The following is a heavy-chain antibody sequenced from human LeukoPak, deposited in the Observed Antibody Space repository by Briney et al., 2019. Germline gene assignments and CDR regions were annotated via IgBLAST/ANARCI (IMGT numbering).Heavy chain of an antibody. Sequence: GASVKVSCKASGYTFTSYEINWVRQATGQGLEWMGWMNPNSGNTGYAQKFQGRVTMTRNTSISTAYMELSSLRSEDTAVYYCATARFSYDFWSGYYTSWFDPWGQGTLVTVSS. V-gene: IGHV1-8*01. CDR1: GYTFTSYE. J-gene: IGHJ5*02. CDR2: MNPNSGNT. CDR3: ATARFSYDFWSGYYTSWFDP. D-gene: IGHD3-3*01.